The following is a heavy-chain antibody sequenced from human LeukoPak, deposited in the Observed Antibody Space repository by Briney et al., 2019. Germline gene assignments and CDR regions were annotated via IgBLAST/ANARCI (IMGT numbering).Heavy chain of an antibody. Sequence: SETLSLTCAVYGGSFSGYYWSWIRQPPGKGLEWIGEINHSGSTNYNPSLKSRVTISVDTSKNQFSLKLSSVTAADTAVYYCARVVLPTRNDWFDPWGQGTLVTVSS. D-gene: IGHD3-10*01. CDR2: INHSGST. J-gene: IGHJ5*02. CDR1: GGSFSGYY. V-gene: IGHV4-34*01. CDR3: ARVVLPTRNDWFDP.